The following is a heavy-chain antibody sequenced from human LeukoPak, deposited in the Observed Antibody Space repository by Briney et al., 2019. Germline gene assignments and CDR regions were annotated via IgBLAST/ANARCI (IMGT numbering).Heavy chain of an antibody. D-gene: IGHD3-22*01. CDR3: ARDKGWLDAFDI. J-gene: IGHJ3*02. V-gene: IGHV3-30-3*01. CDR2: ISYDGSNI. Sequence: GRSLRLSCAASGFTFNRYAMYWVRQAPGRGLEWGAVISYDGSNIHYADSVEGRFTISRDNSKSTLYLQVNSLSAEDTAIYYCARDKGWLDAFDIWGQGTMVTVSS. CDR1: GFTFNRYA.